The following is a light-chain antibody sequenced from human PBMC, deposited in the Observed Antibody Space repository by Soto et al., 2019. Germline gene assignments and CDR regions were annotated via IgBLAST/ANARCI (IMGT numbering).Light chain of an antibody. Sequence: QSDLTQPASVSGSPGQSITISCSGTSSDVGGYNDVSWYQHHPGKAPKLMICDVSNRPSGISNRFSGSKSGNTASLTISGLQAEDEADYYCSSYTRRSALEKLFGGGTKLTVL. CDR3: SSYTRRSALEKL. CDR1: SSDVGGYND. J-gene: IGLJ2*01. V-gene: IGLV2-14*03. CDR2: DVS.